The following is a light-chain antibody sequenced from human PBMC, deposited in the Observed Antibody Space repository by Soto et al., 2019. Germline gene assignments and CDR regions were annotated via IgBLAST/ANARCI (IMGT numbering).Light chain of an antibody. CDR1: QSVDNW. Sequence: DIQMTQSPSTLSASVGDRVIITCRASQSVDNWLAWFQQKPGKAPKVVIYRASGLESGVPSRFSGSGSGTEFTLTISRLQPDDFATYYCQHYSASSPWTFGRGTKVEIK. CDR2: RAS. CDR3: QHYSASSPWT. V-gene: IGKV1-5*03. J-gene: IGKJ1*01.